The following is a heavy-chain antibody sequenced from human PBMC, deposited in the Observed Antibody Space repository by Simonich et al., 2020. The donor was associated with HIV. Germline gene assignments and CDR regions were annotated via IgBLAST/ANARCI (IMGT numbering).Heavy chain of an antibody. CDR1: GYTFTDYY. CDR3: ATVGLRDGYNYY. D-gene: IGHD1-1*01. Sequence: EVQLVQSGAEVKKPGATVKISCRVFGYTFTDYYIHWVQQVPGKGLEWIGLVDPEQDETIYAEKVQGRLTITADTSPDIAYMELSSLRSEDTAVYYCATVGLRDGYNYYWGQGTLITVSS. V-gene: IGHV1-69-2*01. CDR2: VDPEQDET. J-gene: IGHJ4*02.